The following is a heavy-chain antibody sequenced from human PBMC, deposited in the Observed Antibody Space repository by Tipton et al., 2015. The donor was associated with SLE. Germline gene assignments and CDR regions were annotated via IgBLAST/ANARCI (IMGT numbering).Heavy chain of an antibody. V-gene: IGHV4-34*01. CDR2: INHSGST. CDR3: ARGSDDYGDYGVDY. J-gene: IGHJ4*02. CDR1: GGSFSGYY. Sequence: TLSLTCAVYGGSFSGYYWSWIRQPPGKGLEWIGEINHSGSTNYNPSPKSRVTISVDTSKNQFSLKLNSVTAADTAVYYCARGSDDYGDYGVDYWGQGTLVSVSS. D-gene: IGHD4-17*01.